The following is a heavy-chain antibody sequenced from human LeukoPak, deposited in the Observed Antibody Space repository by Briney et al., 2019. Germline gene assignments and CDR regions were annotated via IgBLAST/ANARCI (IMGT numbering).Heavy chain of an antibody. CDR3: AKSGYYYDSSGLTYDGNYYFDY. Sequence: GGSLRLSCAASGFTFSNHGMNWVRQAPGKGLEWVSGITGSGASTHFADSVKGRFTISRDNSKNTMYLQMSSLRAEDTAVYYCAKSGYYYDSSGLTYDGNYYFDYWGQGTLVIVSS. J-gene: IGHJ4*02. CDR2: ITGSGAST. V-gene: IGHV3-23*01. D-gene: IGHD3-22*01. CDR1: GFTFSNHG.